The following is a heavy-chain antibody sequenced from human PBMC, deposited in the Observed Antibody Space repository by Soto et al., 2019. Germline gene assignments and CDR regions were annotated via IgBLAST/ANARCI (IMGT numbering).Heavy chain of an antibody. CDR3: NRSSEFDFWSGYL. CDR1: GGTSTRYA. Sequence: QERLVQSGAEVRKPGSSVKVSCKVTGGTSTRYAINWVRQAPGQGLEWMGGIVPMFGTSKYAQKFQGRVTISVDTSTSLAYVDLRSMRAEGTAGYYLNRSSEFDFWSGYLWGQGTLVSVSS. J-gene: IGHJ4*02. CDR2: IVPMFGTS. V-gene: IGHV1-69*06. D-gene: IGHD3-3*01.